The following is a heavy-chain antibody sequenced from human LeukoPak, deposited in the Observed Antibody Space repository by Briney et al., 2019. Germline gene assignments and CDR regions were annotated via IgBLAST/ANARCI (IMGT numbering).Heavy chain of an antibody. CDR2: IKPNSGGT. J-gene: IGHJ6*03. CDR1: GYTFTGYY. CDR3: ARGFKPYSGHGGGVYYYFYYMAV. D-gene: IGHD5-12*01. Sequence: ASVKVSCKASGYTFTGYYMHWVRQAPGQGLEWMGWIKPNSGGTNYAQKFQGSGTMTRDTSISTGYMELSRLSSEDTAVYYCARGFKPYSGHGGGVYYYFYYMAVWGKGTTVTVSS. V-gene: IGHV1-2*02.